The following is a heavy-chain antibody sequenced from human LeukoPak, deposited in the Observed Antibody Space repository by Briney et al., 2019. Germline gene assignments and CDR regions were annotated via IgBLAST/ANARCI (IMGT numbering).Heavy chain of an antibody. CDR3: ARGAPHYYFDY. CDR2: IYTSGST. V-gene: IGHV4-61*02. CDR1: GGSIGGGVYY. Sequence: SETLSLTCTVSGGSIGGGVYYGSWIRRPPGKGREWIGRIYTSGSTNYNPSLKSRVTISVDTSKNQFSLKLSSVTAADTAVYYCARGAPHYYFDYWGQGTLVTVSS. J-gene: IGHJ4*02.